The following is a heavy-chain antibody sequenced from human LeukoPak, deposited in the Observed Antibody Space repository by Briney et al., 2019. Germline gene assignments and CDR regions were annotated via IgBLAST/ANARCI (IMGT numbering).Heavy chain of an antibody. V-gene: IGHV4-34*01. D-gene: IGHD3-9*01. CDR1: GGSFSNYY. CDR2: INHSEST. Sequence: PSETLSLTCAVYGGSFSNYYWTWVRQPPGKGLEWIGEINHSGEINHSESTNYNPSLKSRVTISMDTPKKQFSLKLTSVTAADTAVYYCARQDILTVNWVTWFDPWGQGTLVTVSS. J-gene: IGHJ5*02. CDR3: ARQDILTVNWVTWFDP.